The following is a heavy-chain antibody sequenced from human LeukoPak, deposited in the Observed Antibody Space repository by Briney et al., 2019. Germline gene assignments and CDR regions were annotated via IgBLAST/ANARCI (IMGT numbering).Heavy chain of an antibody. CDR3: ARDHIILRGSGSYYIDY. Sequence: PSETLSLTCAVYGGSFSGYYWSWIRQPPGKGLEWIGEINHSGSTNYNPSLKSRVTISVDTSKNQFSLKLSSVTAADTAVYYCARDHIILRGSGSYYIDYWGQGTLVTVSS. J-gene: IGHJ4*02. CDR1: GGSFSGYY. V-gene: IGHV4-34*01. CDR2: INHSGST. D-gene: IGHD3-10*01.